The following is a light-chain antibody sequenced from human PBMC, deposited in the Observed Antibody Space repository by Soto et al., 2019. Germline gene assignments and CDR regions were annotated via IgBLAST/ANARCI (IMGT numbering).Light chain of an antibody. J-gene: IGKJ2*01. V-gene: IGKV3-20*01. Sequence: IVLTQSPGTLSLSPGERATLSCRASQSVSSTYISWYQQNPGQAPRLLIYGASSRATGITDRFSGSGSGTDFILTTSRLEPEDFAVYFCQQYGRSPPFTFGQGTKVEIK. CDR2: GAS. CDR1: QSVSSTY. CDR3: QQYGRSPPFT.